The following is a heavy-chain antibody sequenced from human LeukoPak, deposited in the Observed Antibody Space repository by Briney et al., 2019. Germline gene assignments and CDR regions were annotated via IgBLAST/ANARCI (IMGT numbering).Heavy chain of an antibody. CDR2: INGSGGST. CDR1: GFTFSSYA. CDR3: ARSFNPGYGDSL. D-gene: IGHD4-17*01. V-gene: IGHV3-23*01. J-gene: IGHJ4*02. Sequence: GGSLRLSCAASGFTFSSYAMSWVRQAPGKGLEWVSAINGSGGSTYYADSVKGRFTISRDNAKNSLYLQMNSLRAEDTAVYYCARSFNPGYGDSLWGQGTLVTVSS.